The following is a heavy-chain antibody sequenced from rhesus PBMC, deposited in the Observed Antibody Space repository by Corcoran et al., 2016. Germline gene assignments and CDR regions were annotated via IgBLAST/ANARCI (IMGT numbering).Heavy chain of an antibody. CDR2: ISGSSGST. V-gene: IGHV4-99*01. CDR1: GFSTHTGYC. D-gene: IGHD6-25*01. J-gene: IGHJ4*01. Sequence: QVQLQESGTGLVKPSETLSLTSAFPGFSTHTGYCGGGYRQPPGNVLEYIGCISGSSGSTYYNPSLKSRVTISKDTSKNQFSLKLSSVTAADTAVYYCARRGGGSWRFDFWGQGVLVTVSS. CDR3: ARRGGGSWRFDF.